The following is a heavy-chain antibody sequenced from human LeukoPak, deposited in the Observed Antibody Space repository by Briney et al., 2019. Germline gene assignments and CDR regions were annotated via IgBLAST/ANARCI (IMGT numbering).Heavy chain of an antibody. CDR3: ARGGVDIVATMGIFDY. CDR2: ISPSNCDT. CDR1: GYTFTIYG. D-gene: IGHD5-12*01. J-gene: IGHJ4*02. V-gene: IGHV1-18*01. Sequence: ASVRVSFKASGYTFTIYGISWVRRAPGEGAEGMGWISPSNCDTKYVQKFHRRITMTTDTSTSTVYMELKSLRSDDTAVYYCARGGVDIVATMGIFDYWGQGTLVTVSS.